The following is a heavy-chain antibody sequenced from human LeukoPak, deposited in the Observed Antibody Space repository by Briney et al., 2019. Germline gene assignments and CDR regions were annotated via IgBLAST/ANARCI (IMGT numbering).Heavy chain of an antibody. J-gene: IGHJ4*02. CDR2: IYNSGST. CDR1: GGSISSYY. CDR3: ARAPTTVVTPYYFDY. Sequence: PSETLSLTCTVSGGSISSYYWSWIRQPPGKGLEWIGYIYNSGSTNHNPSLKSRVTISLDTSKNQFSLKLSSVTAADTAVYYCARAPTTVVTPYYFDYWGQGILVTVSS. D-gene: IGHD4-23*01. V-gene: IGHV4-59*01.